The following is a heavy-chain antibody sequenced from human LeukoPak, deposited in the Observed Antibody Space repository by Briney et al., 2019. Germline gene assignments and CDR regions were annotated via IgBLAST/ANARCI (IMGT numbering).Heavy chain of an antibody. CDR1: GGTFSSYA. Sequence: ASVKVSCKASGGTFSSYAISWVRQAPGQGLEWMGGIIPIFGTANYAQKFQGRVTITADKSTSTAYMELSSLRSEDTAVYYCAREGIAAAGTYYYYGMDVWGKGTTVTVSS. CDR2: IIPIFGTA. V-gene: IGHV1-69*06. J-gene: IGHJ6*04. CDR3: AREGIAAAGTYYYYGMDV. D-gene: IGHD6-13*01.